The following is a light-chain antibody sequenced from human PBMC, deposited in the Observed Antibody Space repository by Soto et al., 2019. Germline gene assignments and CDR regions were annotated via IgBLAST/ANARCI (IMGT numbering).Light chain of an antibody. CDR3: QQYGRSPWT. J-gene: IGKJ1*01. CDR2: GAS. CDR1: QSVSSSY. Sequence: ESVFTQSPGSEALSPGDRATLSRRASQSVSSSYLVWHQQKPGQAPRLLIYGASSRATGIPDRFSGSGSGTDFILTISRLEPEDFAVYYCQQYGRSPWTFGQGTKVDIK. V-gene: IGKV3-20*01.